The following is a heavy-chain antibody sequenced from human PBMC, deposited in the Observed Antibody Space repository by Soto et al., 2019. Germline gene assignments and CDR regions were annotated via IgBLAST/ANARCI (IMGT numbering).Heavy chain of an antibody. Sequence: DVQLLESGGGLVHPGGSLRLSCAASGFSFTKYAMIWVRQAPGKGQEWVSGITGSGGTIEYAASVKGRFTISRDNSKNTVYLQMNNLRVEDTAMYYCAKDDVSGDGLWLVADWGQGILVTVS. V-gene: IGHV3-23*01. J-gene: IGHJ4*02. D-gene: IGHD2-21*02. CDR2: ITGSGGTI. CDR1: GFSFTKYA. CDR3: AKDDVSGDGLWLVAD.